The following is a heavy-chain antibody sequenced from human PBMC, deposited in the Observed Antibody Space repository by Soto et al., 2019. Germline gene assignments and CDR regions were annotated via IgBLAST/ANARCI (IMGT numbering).Heavy chain of an antibody. J-gene: IGHJ4*02. CDR2: ISRDGIVT. CDR3: ARGRYCTSTNCYTDFDY. D-gene: IGHD2-2*02. CDR1: GFTFTTYW. V-gene: IGHV3-74*03. Sequence: EVQLVESGGGLVQPGESLRLSCAASGFTFTTYWMHWVRQAPGKGLVWVSRISRDGIVTTYAESVKGRFTISRDNTKNTLYLQMNSLRADDTAVFYCARGRYCTSTNCYTDFDYWGQGTLVTVSS.